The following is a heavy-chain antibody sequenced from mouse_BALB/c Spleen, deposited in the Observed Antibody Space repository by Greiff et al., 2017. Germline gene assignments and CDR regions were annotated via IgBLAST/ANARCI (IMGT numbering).Heavy chain of an antibody. CDR1: GYTFTSYT. Sequence: VQGVESGAELARPGASVKMSCKASGYTFTSYTMHWVKQRPGQGLEWIGYINPSSGYTNYNQKFKDKATLTADKSSSTAYMQLSSLTSEDSAVYYCARWGDGYGYFEVWGAGTTVTVSS. CDR2: INPSSGYT. D-gene: IGHD3-3*01. CDR3: ARWGDGYGYFEV. V-gene: IGHV1-4*01. J-gene: IGHJ1*01.